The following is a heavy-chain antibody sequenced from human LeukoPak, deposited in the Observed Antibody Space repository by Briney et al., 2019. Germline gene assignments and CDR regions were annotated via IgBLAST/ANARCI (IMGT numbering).Heavy chain of an antibody. Sequence: GGSLRLSCAACGFTFSSYGMHSVRQAPAKGLEWVGVIYYEGINKYYGDSVHGRFTISRDNSKSTLYLQMISLRAEDTAVYYCANYRQSITAAGNSREFADYWGQGTLVTVSS. CDR1: GFTFSSYG. D-gene: IGHD6-13*01. V-gene: IGHV3-33*08. CDR3: ANYRQSITAAGNSREFADY. J-gene: IGHJ4*02. CDR2: IYYEGINK.